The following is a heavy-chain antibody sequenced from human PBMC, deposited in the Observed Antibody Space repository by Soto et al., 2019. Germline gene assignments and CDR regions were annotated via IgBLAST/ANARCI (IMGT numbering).Heavy chain of an antibody. Sequence: QVQLVESGGGLVKPGESLRISCAASGFTFSDYYMSWIRQAPGKGQEWNSYIRSSGSNMYYSDSVKGRFTISSDNARNSLYREIASLRDADTAVYRCARDPSTESTDSGYYFDYCGQGILVTVSS. CDR1: GFTFSDYY. CDR2: IRSSGSNM. CDR3: ARDPSTESTDSGYYFDY. D-gene: IGHD3-10*01. V-gene: IGHV3-11*01. J-gene: IGHJ4*02.